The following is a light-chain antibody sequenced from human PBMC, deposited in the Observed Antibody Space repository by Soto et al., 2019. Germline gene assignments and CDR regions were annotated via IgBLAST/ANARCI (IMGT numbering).Light chain of an antibody. CDR1: SSDVGAYNY. CDR2: EVS. J-gene: IGLJ1*01. V-gene: IGLV2-14*01. Sequence: QSALTQPASVSGSPGQSITISCIGTSSDVGAYNYVSWYQQLPGKAPKLMIYEVSNRPSGISNRFSGSKSGNTASLTISGLQTEDEADYYCNSRASGTTYVFGAGTKLTVL. CDR3: NSRASGTTYV.